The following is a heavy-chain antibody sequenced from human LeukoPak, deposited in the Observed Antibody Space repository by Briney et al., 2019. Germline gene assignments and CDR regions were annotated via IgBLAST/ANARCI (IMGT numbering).Heavy chain of an antibody. Sequence: GGSLRLSCAASGVTLRNYAMTWIRQAPGKGLQWVSVISGDGESTYYADSVRGRFTISRDNSKNTLYLQMSSLRAEDTAVYYCTKDYRRTRAIRTGTPDYWGQGTLVTVSS. J-gene: IGHJ4*02. D-gene: IGHD6-13*01. CDR2: ISGDGEST. V-gene: IGHV3-23*01. CDR1: GVTLRNYA. CDR3: TKDYRRTRAIRTGTPDY.